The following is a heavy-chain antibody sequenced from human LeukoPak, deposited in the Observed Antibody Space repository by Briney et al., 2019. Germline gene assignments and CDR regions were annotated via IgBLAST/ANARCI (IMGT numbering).Heavy chain of an antibody. J-gene: IGHJ4*02. CDR3: AKDFRIGYSAHFDY. CDR2: IYENGGTT. V-gene: IGHV3-23*01. CDR1: GFTFRSHA. D-gene: IGHD2-21*01. Sequence: GSLRLSCVGSGFTFRSHAMSWVRQAPEKGLEFVSGIYENGGTTYYADSVKGRFSISRDNSKNTLYLQMDSLRGEDTAVYYCAKDFRIGYSAHFDYWGQGALVTVSS.